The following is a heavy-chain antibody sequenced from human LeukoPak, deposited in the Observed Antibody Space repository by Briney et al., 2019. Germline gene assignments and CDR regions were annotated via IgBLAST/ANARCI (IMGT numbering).Heavy chain of an antibody. CDR2: VWYDGSNK. V-gene: IGHV3-33*01. Sequence: GGSLRFSCAASGFTFSSYGMPWVRQGPGKGLEWVAVVWYDGSNKYYADSVKGRFTISRDNSKNTLYLQMNSLRAEDTAVYYCARESYDSSGYHENNWFDPWGQGTLVTVSS. D-gene: IGHD3-22*01. CDR1: GFTFSSYG. J-gene: IGHJ5*02. CDR3: ARESYDSSGYHENNWFDP.